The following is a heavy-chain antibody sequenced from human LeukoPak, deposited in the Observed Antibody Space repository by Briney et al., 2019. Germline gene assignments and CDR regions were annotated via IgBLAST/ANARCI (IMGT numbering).Heavy chain of an antibody. Sequence: ASVRVSCKASGYTFTGYYMHWVRQAPGQGLEWMGRINANSGGTEYEQKFQGRVTMTRDTSISTAYVEVNWLISDDTAIYYCARDVSSTSNWEFDYWGQGTLVTVS. CDR2: INANSGGT. J-gene: IGHJ4*02. CDR3: ARDVSSTSNWEFDY. V-gene: IGHV1-2*06. D-gene: IGHD1-26*01. CDR1: GYTFTGYY.